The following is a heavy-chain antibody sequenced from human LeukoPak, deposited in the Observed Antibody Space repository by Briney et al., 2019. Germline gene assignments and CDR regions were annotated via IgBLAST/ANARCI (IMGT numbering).Heavy chain of an antibody. D-gene: IGHD1-1*01. CDR3: AGLNWNDAFDI. J-gene: IGHJ3*02. V-gene: IGHV1-8*01. CDR2: MNPNSGNT. Sequence: EASVKVSCKASGYTFTSYDINWVRQATGQGLEWMGWMNPNSGNTGYAQKFQGRVTMTRDTSTSTVYMELSSLRSEDTAVYYCAGLNWNDAFDIWGQGTMVTVSS. CDR1: GYTFTSYD.